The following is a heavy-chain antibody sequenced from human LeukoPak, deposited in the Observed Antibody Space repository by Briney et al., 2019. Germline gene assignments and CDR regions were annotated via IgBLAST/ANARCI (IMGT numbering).Heavy chain of an antibody. J-gene: IGHJ4*02. CDR3: TRYRYED. CDR2: IKNDGSEA. D-gene: IGHD5-18*01. CDR1: GFTFSSCW. V-gene: IGHV3-7*05. Sequence: PGGSLRLSCAASGFTFSSCWMSWVRQAPGKGLEWLANIKNDGSEAFYVDSVKGRFTISRDNAKNSLYLQMNSLRVEDTAVYYCTRYRYEDWGQGTLVTVSS.